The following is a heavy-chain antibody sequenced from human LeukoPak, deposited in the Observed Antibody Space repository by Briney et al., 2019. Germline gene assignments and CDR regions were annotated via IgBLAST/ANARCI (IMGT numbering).Heavy chain of an antibody. CDR3: ARIRAEYYYDSSGYPSQVGRNDALDI. Sequence: SGPVLLKPTQTLTLTCTFSGFSLSTSGMCVSWIRQPPGRAREWLARIDWDDDKFYSTSLKTRLTISKDTSKNQVVLTMADMDPVDTATYYCARIRAEYYYDSSGYPSQVGRNDALDILGQGTMVTVSS. D-gene: IGHD3-22*01. CDR1: GFSLSTSGMC. V-gene: IGHV2-70*16. J-gene: IGHJ3*02. CDR2: IDWDDDK.